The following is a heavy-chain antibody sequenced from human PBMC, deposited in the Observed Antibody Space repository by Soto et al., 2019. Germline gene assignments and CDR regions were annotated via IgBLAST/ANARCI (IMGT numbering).Heavy chain of an antibody. CDR1: GYTFTSYY. V-gene: IGHV1-46*01. CDR3: AGADSDYCSYYYCMDV. CDR2: INPNGGST. D-gene: IGHD4-4*01. J-gene: IGHJ6*04. Sequence: ASVKVSCKASGYTFTSYYMHWVRQAPGQGLEWMGIINPNGGSTSYAQKFQGRVTMTRDTSTSTAYMELSRLRSEDTAVYYCAGADSDYCSYYYCMDVWGTGTTVTVSS.